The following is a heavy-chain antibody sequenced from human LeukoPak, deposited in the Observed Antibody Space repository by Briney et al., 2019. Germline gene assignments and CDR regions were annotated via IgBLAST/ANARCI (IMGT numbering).Heavy chain of an antibody. V-gene: IGHV1-2*02. CDR1: GYTFVGYY. D-gene: IGHD5-12*01. Sequence: ASVKVTCKASGYTFVGYYLHWVRQAPGQGLEWMAWIDPYTGNTPYAQKFQGRITVTRDTSVSTTYMELSWLTSDDTARYYCAREYSASDHWGQGTLVTVSS. CDR2: IDPYTGNT. CDR3: AREYSASDH. J-gene: IGHJ4*02.